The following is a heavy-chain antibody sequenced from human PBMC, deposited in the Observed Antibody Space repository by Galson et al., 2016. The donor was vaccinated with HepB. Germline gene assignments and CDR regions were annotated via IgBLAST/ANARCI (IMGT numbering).Heavy chain of an antibody. V-gene: IGHV1-8*01. D-gene: IGHD3-9*01. CDR1: GYTFTSHD. J-gene: IGHJ3*02. CDR2: MNPNTGNT. Sequence: SVKVSCKASGYTFTSHDIIWVRQATGQGLEWMGWMNPNTGNTGYAQKFQGRVTMTRNTSISTAYMELSSLRSEDTAVYYCAREEELRYFDWLPRRGAFDIWGQGTMVTVSS. CDR3: AREEELRYFDWLPRRGAFDI.